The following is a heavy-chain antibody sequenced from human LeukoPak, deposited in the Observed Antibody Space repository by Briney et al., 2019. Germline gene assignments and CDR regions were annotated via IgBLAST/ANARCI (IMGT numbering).Heavy chain of an antibody. V-gene: IGHV1-2*02. CDR2: INPNTGDT. CDR1: GYTFTGQY. D-gene: IGHD6-13*01. CDR3: ASYPRYSRSPPFDY. J-gene: IGHJ4*02. Sequence: GASVKVSCKASGYTFTGQYMHWVRPAPGQGREWMGWINPNTGDTGYAQKFQGRVSMTRVTTITTAYMELSSLTPDDPAMYYCASYPRYSRSPPFDYWGQGTLVTVSS.